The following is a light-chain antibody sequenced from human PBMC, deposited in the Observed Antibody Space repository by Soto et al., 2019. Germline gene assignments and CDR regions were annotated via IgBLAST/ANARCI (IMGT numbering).Light chain of an antibody. CDR1: QSFSSSN. V-gene: IGKV3-20*01. CDR3: QQYGGSPPVT. Sequence: VVLTQSPGTLSLSPEERATLSCRASQSFSSSNLAWYQHKPGQPPKLIVYSASRRATGIPDRFSGSGSGTDFTLTISRLEPEDLALYYCQQYGGSPPVTFGGGTKVDIK. CDR2: SAS. J-gene: IGKJ4*01.